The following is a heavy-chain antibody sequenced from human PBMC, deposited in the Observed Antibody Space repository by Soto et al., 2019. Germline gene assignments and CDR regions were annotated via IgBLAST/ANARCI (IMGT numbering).Heavy chain of an antibody. J-gene: IGHJ5*02. CDR2: IYYSGST. CDR3: ARWWSGSRQGFDP. Sequence: QVQLQESGPGLVKPSQTLSLTCTVSGGSISSGDYYWSWIRQHPGKGLEWIGYIYYSGSTYYNPSLKSRVTISVDTSKNQFSLKLSSATAADTAVYYGARWWSGSRQGFDPWGQGTLVTVSS. V-gene: IGHV4-31*03. D-gene: IGHD3-3*01. CDR1: GGSISSGDYY.